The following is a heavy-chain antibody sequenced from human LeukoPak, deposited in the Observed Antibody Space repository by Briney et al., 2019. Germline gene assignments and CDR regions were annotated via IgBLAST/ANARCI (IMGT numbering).Heavy chain of an antibody. D-gene: IGHD5-12*01. CDR3: ARAHSGYDRLDS. V-gene: IGHV4-59*08. CDR2: IYYSGST. CDR1: GGSISSYY. J-gene: IGHJ4*02. Sequence: SETLSLTCTVSGGSISSYYWSWIRQPPGKGLEWIGYIYYSGSTNYNPSLKSRVTISVDTSKNQFSLKLSSVTAADTAVYYCARAHSGYDRLDSWGQGTLVTVSS.